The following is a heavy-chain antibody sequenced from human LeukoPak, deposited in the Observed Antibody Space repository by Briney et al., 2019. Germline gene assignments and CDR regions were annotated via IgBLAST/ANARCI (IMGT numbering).Heavy chain of an antibody. D-gene: IGHD2/OR15-2a*01. J-gene: IGHJ3*02. V-gene: IGHV4-61*02. CDR1: GGSISSGSYY. CDR3: ARGIGSEVPPFDI. Sequence: SETLSLTCTVSGGSISSGSYYWSWIRQPAGKGLEWTGRIYTSGSTNYNPSLKSRVTISVDTSKNQFSLKLSSVTAADTAVYYCARGIGSEVPPFDIWGQGTMVTVSS. CDR2: IYTSGST.